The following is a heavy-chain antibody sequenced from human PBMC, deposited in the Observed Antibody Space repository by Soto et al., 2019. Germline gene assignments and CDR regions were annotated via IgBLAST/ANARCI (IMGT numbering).Heavy chain of an antibody. V-gene: IGHV4-59*01. CDR1: GGSISSYY. Sequence: TSETLSLTCTVSGGSISSYYWSWIRQPPGKGLEWIGYIYYSGSTNYNPSLKSRVTISVDTSKNQFSLKLSSVTAADTAVYYCARTYYYGSGRSDAFDIWGQGTMVTVSS. CDR2: IYYSGST. CDR3: ARTYYYGSGRSDAFDI. D-gene: IGHD3-10*01. J-gene: IGHJ3*02.